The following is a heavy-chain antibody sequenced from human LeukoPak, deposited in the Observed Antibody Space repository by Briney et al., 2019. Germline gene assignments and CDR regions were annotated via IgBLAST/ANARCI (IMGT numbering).Heavy chain of an antibody. V-gene: IGHV4-59*01. Sequence: PSETLSLTCAVYGGSFSGYYWSWIRQPPGKGLEWIGYIYYSGSTNYNPSLKSRVTISVDTSKNQFSLKLSSVTAADTAVYYCAREPGHYGTNWLDPWGQGTLVTVSS. CDR3: AREPGHYGTNWLDP. D-gene: IGHD4-17*01. CDR1: GGSFSGYY. CDR2: IYYSGST. J-gene: IGHJ5*02.